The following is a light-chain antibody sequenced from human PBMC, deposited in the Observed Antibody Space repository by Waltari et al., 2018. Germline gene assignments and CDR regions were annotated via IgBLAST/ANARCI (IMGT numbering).Light chain of an antibody. V-gene: IGKV2-30*01. CDR2: KVS. J-gene: IGKJ1*01. Sequence: DVVMTQSPLFLPVTLGQPASISCRSSQSLVSSDGNTYFNWFQQRPGQTPRRLVYKVSNRDSGVPDRFIGSGSGTDFTLRISRVETEDVGVYYCMQGIHRPWTFGQGTKVEIK. CDR1: QSLVSSDGNTY. CDR3: MQGIHRPWT.